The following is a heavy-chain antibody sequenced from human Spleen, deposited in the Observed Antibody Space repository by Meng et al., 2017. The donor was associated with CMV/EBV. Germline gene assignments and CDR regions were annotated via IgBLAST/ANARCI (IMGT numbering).Heavy chain of an antibody. Sequence: SLKISCAASGFTFDDYAMHWVRQTPGKGLEWVSGISWNSGSIGYADSVKGRFTISRDNAKNSLYLQMNSLRVEDTALYYCAKDPSRYGSGSWGQGTLVTVSS. D-gene: IGHD3-10*01. V-gene: IGHV3-9*01. CDR1: GFTFDDYA. CDR2: ISWNSGSI. J-gene: IGHJ4*02. CDR3: AKDPSRYGSGS.